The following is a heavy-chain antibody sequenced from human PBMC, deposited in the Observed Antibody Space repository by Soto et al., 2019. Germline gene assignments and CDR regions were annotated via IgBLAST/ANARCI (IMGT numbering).Heavy chain of an antibody. D-gene: IGHD6-13*01. Sequence: GGSNSRSWWSSIRQNPGKGLEWSWYIYYSGSTNYNPSLKSRVTISVDTSKNQFSLKLSSVTAADTAVYYCARAYSSSWGLSDPRGQGTLVTGTS. CDR2: IYYSGST. V-gene: IGHV4-59*01. J-gene: IGHJ5*02. CDR3: ARAYSSSWGLSDP. CDR1: GGSNSRSW.